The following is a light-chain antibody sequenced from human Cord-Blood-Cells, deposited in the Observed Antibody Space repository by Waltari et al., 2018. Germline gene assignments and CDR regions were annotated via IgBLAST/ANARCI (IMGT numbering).Light chain of an antibody. CDR3: CSYAGSSTYYV. Sequence: QSALTQPASVSGSPGQSITIPCTGTSSDIGSYNIVFWYQQHPGKATKHMIYEGSKRPSGVSNLFAGSKSGNPPSLTIAGLQAEDEADYYCCSYAGSSTYYVFGTGTKVTVL. CDR2: EGS. CDR1: SSDIGSYNI. V-gene: IGLV2-23*01. J-gene: IGLJ1*01.